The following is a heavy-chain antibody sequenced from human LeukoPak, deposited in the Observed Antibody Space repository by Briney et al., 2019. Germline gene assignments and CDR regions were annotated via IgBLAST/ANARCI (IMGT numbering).Heavy chain of an antibody. CDR3: ASRGYSYVDG. V-gene: IGHV4-38-2*01. D-gene: IGHD5-18*01. J-gene: IGHJ4*01. Sequence: SQTLSLTCAVSGYPISSGYYWGWNRQPPGKGLEWIGSIYHSGSTYYNPSLKSRVTISVDTSKNQFSLKVSAVTAADTAVYYCASRGYSYVDGWGHRTLVTVSS. CDR2: IYHSGST. CDR1: GYPISSGYY.